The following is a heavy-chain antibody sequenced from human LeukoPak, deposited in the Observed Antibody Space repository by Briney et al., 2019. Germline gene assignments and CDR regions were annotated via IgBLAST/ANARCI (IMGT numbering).Heavy chain of an antibody. D-gene: IGHD2-2*01. Sequence: GGSLRLSCAPSGFTFSRYAMSWVRQAPGKGLEWVSAISGSGGSTYYADSVKGRFTISRYNSKNTLYLQMNSLRAEDTAVYYCASDIVVVPAAKTFDYWGQGTLATVSS. V-gene: IGHV3-23*01. CDR3: ASDIVVVPAAKTFDY. CDR2: ISGSGGST. J-gene: IGHJ4*02. CDR1: GFTFSRYA.